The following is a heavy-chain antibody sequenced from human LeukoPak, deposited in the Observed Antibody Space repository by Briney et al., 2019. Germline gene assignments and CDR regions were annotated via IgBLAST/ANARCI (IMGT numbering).Heavy chain of an antibody. J-gene: IGHJ4*02. V-gene: IGHV4-4*09. CDR3: ARSGNYYDSSGYYPFDY. CDR2: IYTSGST. CDR1: GGSISSYY. Sequence: MPSETLSLTCTVSGGSISSYYWSWIRQPPGKGLEWIGYIYTSGSTNYNPSLKSRVTISVDTSKNQFSLKLSSVTAADTAVYYCARSGNYYDSSGYYPFDYWGQGTLVTVSS. D-gene: IGHD3-22*01.